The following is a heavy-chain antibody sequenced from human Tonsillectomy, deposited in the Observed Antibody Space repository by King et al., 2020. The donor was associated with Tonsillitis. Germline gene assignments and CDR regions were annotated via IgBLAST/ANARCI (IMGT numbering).Heavy chain of an antibody. V-gene: IGHV3-33*01. CDR2: IWYDGTNK. CDR1: GFTFSSYG. J-gene: IGHJ6*02. D-gene: IGHD2-2*01. Sequence: VQLVESGGGVVQPGRSLRLSCAASGFTFSSYGMHWVRQAPGKGLEWVAVIWYDGTNKYYADSVKGRFTISRDNSKNTLYLQMNSLRGEDTAVYYCARDSTTISVHSYGMDVWGQGTTVTVSS. CDR3: ARDSTTISVHSYGMDV.